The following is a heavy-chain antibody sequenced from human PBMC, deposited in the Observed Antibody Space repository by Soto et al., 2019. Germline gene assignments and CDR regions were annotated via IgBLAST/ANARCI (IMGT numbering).Heavy chain of an antibody. CDR2: IWYDGSNK. D-gene: IGHD6-13*01. CDR1: GFTFSSYG. J-gene: IGHJ6*02. V-gene: IGHV3-33*01. CDR3: AREGAAQQLVRGLMNYYGMDV. Sequence: QVQLVESGGGVVQPGRSLRLSCAASGFTFSSYGMHWVRQAPGKGLEWVAVIWYDGSNKYYADSVKGRFTISRDNSKNTLYLQMNSLRAEDTAVYYCAREGAAQQLVRGLMNYYGMDVWGQGTTVTVSS.